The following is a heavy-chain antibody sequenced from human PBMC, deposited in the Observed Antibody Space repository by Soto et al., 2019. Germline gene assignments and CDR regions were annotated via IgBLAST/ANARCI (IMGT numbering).Heavy chain of an antibody. Sequence: GESLKISCAASGIGTSSYWMGLVRQAPGRGLEWVASIKNDGSEKYYMDSLEGRFTISRDNALNSLYLQMNSLRAEDTAVYFCVTEYHRDYWGKGTLVTVSS. J-gene: IGHJ4*02. CDR3: VTEYHRDY. CDR2: IKNDGSEK. CDR1: GIGTSSYW. D-gene: IGHD2-2*01. V-gene: IGHV3-7*03.